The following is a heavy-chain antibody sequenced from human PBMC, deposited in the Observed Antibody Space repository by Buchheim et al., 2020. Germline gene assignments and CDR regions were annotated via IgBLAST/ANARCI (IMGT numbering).Heavy chain of an antibody. V-gene: IGHV4-61*02. CDR2: IYTSGST. D-gene: IGHD5-24*01. CDR1: GGSISSGSYY. CDR3: ARGTNNRDGYNLFDY. Sequence: QVQLQESGPGLVKPSQTLSLTCTVSGGSISSGSYYWSWIRQPAGKGLEWIGRIYTSGSTNYNPSLKSRVTISVDTSKNPFSLKLSSVTAADTAVYYCARGTNNRDGYNLFDYWGQGTL. J-gene: IGHJ4*02.